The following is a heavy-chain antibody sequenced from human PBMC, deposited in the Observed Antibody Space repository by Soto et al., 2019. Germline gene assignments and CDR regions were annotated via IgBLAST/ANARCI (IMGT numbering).Heavy chain of an antibody. V-gene: IGHV1-18*01. D-gene: IGHD3-22*01. CDR2: ISAYNGNT. Sequence: VKVSCKASGYTFTSYGISWVRQAPGQGLDWMGWISAYNGNTNYAQKLQGRVTMTTDTSTSTAYMELRSLRSDDTAVYYCARGPPSYYDSSGYYKYFDYWGQGTLVTVS. CDR1: GYTFTSYG. CDR3: ARGPPSYYDSSGYYKYFDY. J-gene: IGHJ4*02.